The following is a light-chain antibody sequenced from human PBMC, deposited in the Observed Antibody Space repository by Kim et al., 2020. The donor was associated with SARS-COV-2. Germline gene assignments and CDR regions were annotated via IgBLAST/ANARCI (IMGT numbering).Light chain of an antibody. J-gene: IGLJ1*01. CDR1: SLRSYY. Sequence: SSELTQDSAVSVALGQTVRITCQGDSLRSYYASWYQQKPGQSPVLVIYGKNNRPSGSPDRFSGSSSGNTASLTITGAQAEDEADYYCNSRDSSGNHYVFGTGTKVTVL. CDR2: GKN. V-gene: IGLV3-19*01. CDR3: NSRDSSGNHYV.